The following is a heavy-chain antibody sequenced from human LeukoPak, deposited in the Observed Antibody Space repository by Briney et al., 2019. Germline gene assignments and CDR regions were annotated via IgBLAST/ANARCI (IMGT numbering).Heavy chain of an antibody. J-gene: IGHJ6*03. CDR2: IYYSGST. CDR3: ARIEYYYYYMDV. Sequence: PSETLSLTCTVSGGSISSYYWSWIRQPPGKGLEWIGYIYYSGSTNYNPSLKSRVTISVDTSKNQFSPKLSSVTAADTAVYYCARIEYYYYYMDVWGKGTTVTVSS. CDR1: GGSISSYY. V-gene: IGHV4-59*01.